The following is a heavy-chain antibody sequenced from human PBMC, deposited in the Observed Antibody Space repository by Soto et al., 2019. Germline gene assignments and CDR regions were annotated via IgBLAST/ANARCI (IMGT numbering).Heavy chain of an antibody. CDR1: GGSISSSSYY. D-gene: IGHD3-9*01. V-gene: IGHV4-39*01. Sequence: QLQLQESGPGLVKPSEALSLTCSVSGGSISSSSYYWGWIRQPPGKGLEWIGSIYYSGSTYYNPSLKSRVTISIDKSKNQFSRKLSSLTAADTAVYYCARLEGLATISYYFDFWGQGTLVTVSS. J-gene: IGHJ4*02. CDR3: ARLEGLATISYYFDF. CDR2: IYYSGST.